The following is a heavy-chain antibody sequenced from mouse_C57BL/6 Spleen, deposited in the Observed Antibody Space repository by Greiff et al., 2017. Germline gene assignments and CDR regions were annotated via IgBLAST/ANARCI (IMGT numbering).Heavy chain of an antibody. V-gene: IGHV5-17*03. Sequence: EVKLVESGGGLVKPGGSLKLSCAASGFTFSDYGMHWVRQAPEKGLEWVAYISSGSSTIYYADTLKGRFTITRDNAKNTLFLQMTSLRSEDTTMYYCAKRALDYWGQGTTLTVSS. CDR1: GFTFSDYG. CDR2: ISSGSSTI. J-gene: IGHJ2*01. CDR3: AKRALDY.